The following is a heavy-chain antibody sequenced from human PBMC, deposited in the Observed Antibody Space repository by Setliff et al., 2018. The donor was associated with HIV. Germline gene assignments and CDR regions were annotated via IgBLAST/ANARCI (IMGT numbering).Heavy chain of an antibody. J-gene: IGHJ5*02. CDR1: GVSISNYY. D-gene: IGHD6-13*01. Sequence: SETLSLTCTVSGVSISNYYWSWIRQPPGKGLEWIGYMYYSGNTNYNPSLKRRVTISVDTSTSQFSLKLHSVTAAATAVYYCARDRWKEQLVEGWFDPWGQGALVTVSS. CDR3: ARDRWKEQLVEGWFDP. V-gene: IGHV4-59*01. CDR2: MYYSGNT.